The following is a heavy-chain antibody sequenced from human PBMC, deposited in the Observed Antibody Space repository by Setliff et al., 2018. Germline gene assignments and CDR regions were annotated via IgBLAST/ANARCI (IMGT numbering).Heavy chain of an antibody. V-gene: IGHV1-18*01. CDR3: ARGSAKMVALATAIYFDP. D-gene: IGHD2-15*01. CDR1: GYIFTSYG. J-gene: IGHJ5*02. CDR2: ISGYDDNT. Sequence: GASVKVSCKASGYIFTSYGFSWVRQAPGQGLEWMGWISGYDDNTNYAQNLQGRVTMTTDTSTSTAYMELRSLTSADTAVYYYARGSAKMVALATAIYFDPWGQGTPVTVSS.